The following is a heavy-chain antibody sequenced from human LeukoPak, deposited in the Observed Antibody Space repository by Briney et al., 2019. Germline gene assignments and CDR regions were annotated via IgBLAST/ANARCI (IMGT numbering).Heavy chain of an antibody. CDR1: GDSVSSSY. D-gene: IGHD4-17*01. J-gene: IGHJ6*03. CDR2: ISYSGST. CDR3: ARGPPSGEYDPNYYYYYMDV. V-gene: IGHV4-59*02. Sequence: SETLSLSCTLSGDSVSSSYWNWIRETPGQVLEWMWYISYSGSTYYNPSLKSRVTISVDTSKNQFSLKLSSVTAADTAVYYCARGPPSGEYDPNYYYYYMDVWGKGTTVTVSS.